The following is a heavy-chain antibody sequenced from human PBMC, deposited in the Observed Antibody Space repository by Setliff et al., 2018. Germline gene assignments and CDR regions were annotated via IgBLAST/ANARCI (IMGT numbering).Heavy chain of an antibody. Sequence: KPSETLSLTCAVYGGSFSGYYWSWIRQPPGKRLGWIGEIIHSASTTYNPSHKSRVTIAMDTSKNQLSLKVSSVTAADTAVYYCARSFSRREKFLLDYWGQGALVTVSS. CDR3: ARSFSRREKFLLDY. CDR2: IIHSAST. CDR1: GGSFSGYY. J-gene: IGHJ4*02. V-gene: IGHV4-34*12.